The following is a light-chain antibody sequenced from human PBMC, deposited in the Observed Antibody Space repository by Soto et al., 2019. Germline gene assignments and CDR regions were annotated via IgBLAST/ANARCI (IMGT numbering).Light chain of an antibody. CDR3: SSSTSTSPPHG. CDR2: DVS. CDR1: SSDVGGYNY. J-gene: IGLJ2*01. V-gene: IGLV2-14*01. Sequence: QSALTQPASVSGSPGQSITISCTGTSSDVGGYNYVSWYQQHPGKAPKLMIYDVSNRPSGVSNRFSGSKSGNSASLTISGLPPEDEGDYYRSSSTSTSPPHGFGGGTNLTVL.